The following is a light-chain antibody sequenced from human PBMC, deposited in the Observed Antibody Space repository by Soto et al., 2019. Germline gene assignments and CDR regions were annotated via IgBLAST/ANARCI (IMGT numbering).Light chain of an antibody. CDR2: EVS. Sequence: QPVLTQPASVSGSPGQSITISCTGTSSDVGAYNYVSWYQHHPGRAPKLIIFEVSHRPSGVSDRFSASKSGNTASLTISGLQTEDEADYYCTSYTRTRNLLFGGGTKVTVL. CDR1: SSDVGAYNY. V-gene: IGLV2-14*01. CDR3: TSYTRTRNLL. J-gene: IGLJ2*01.